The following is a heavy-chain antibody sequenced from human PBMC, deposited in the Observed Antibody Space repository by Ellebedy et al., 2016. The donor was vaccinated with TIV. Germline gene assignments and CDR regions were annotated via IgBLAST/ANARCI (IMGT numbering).Heavy chain of an antibody. D-gene: IGHD6-19*01. V-gene: IGHV3-7*01. CDR1: GFTFSNYW. CDR3: ARDQWLGRAYYFDI. J-gene: IGHJ4*02. CDR2: IKQDGSEK. Sequence: GESLKISCGTSGFTFSNYWMTWVRQAPGKGLEWVANIKQDGSEKYYVDSVKGRFSISRDNTKNSLYLQMNSLGDEDTAVYYCARDQWLGRAYYFDIWGQGVLVTVSS.